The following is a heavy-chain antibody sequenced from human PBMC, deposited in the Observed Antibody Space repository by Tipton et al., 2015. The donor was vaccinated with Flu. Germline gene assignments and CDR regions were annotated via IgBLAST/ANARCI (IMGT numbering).Heavy chain of an antibody. J-gene: IGHJ4*02. CDR1: GYSISSGYY. V-gene: IGHV4-38-2*01. CDR3: ARHTGDSVRGVIDF. D-gene: IGHD3-10*02. Sequence: LRLSCAVSGYSISSGYYWGWVRQPPGKGLEWIGTIYHSGSTYYNPSLKSRLTMSVDTSKNQFSLKLSSVTAADTAVYYCARHTGDSVRGVIDFWGRGILVTVSS. CDR2: IYHSGST.